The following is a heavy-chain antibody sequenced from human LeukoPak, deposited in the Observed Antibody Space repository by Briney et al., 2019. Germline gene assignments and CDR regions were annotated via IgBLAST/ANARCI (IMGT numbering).Heavy chain of an antibody. V-gene: IGHV4-59*12. CDR2: IYYSGST. CDR1: GGSISSYY. J-gene: IGHJ4*02. D-gene: IGHD2-2*02. CDR3: ARWYCSSTSCYTGDYFDY. Sequence: SETLSLTCTVSGGSISSYYWSWIRQPPGKGLEWIGDIYYSGSTNYNPSLKSRVTISVDTSKNQFSLKLSSVTAADTAVYYCARWYCSSTSCYTGDYFDYWGQGTLVTVSS.